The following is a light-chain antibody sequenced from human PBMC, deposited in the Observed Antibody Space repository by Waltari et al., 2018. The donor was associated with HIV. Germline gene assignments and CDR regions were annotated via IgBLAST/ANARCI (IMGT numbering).Light chain of an antibody. CDR2: AAS. CDR3: QQSYSTLRT. CDR1: QSISSY. Sequence: DIQMTQSPSSLSASVGDRVTITCRASQSISSYLNWYQQKPGKAPKLLIYAASSLQSGVPSRFSGSGSGTDFTLTISSLQPEDSATYYCQQSYSTLRTFGPGTKLEIK. J-gene: IGKJ2*02. V-gene: IGKV1-39*01.